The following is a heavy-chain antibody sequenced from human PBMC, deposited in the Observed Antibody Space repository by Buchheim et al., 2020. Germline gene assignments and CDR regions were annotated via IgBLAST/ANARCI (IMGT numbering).Heavy chain of an antibody. CDR2: INSDGSST. Sequence: EVQLVESGGGLVQPGGSLRLSCAASGLTFSSYWIHWVRQAPGKGLVWVSRINSDGSSTSYADSVKGRFTISRDNAKNTLYLQMNSLRAEDTAVYYCASGPRNDYGDYGWFDPWGQGTL. V-gene: IGHV3-74*01. CDR3: ASGPRNDYGDYGWFDP. D-gene: IGHD4-17*01. J-gene: IGHJ5*02. CDR1: GLTFSSYW.